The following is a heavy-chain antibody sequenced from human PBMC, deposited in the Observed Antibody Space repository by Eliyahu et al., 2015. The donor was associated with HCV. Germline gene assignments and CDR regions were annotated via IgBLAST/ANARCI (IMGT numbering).Heavy chain of an antibody. V-gene: IGHV1-18*01. CDR1: GSTFTTYD. Sequence: QVQLVQSGTEVKKPGASVQVSCKASGSTFTTYDIXWVRQAPGQGLEWMGWISTYNGNTNYAQKLQGRVTLTTETSTSTAYMELRSLRSDDTAVYYCARGSGSSPGGLDVWGQGTTVTVSS. J-gene: IGHJ6*02. CDR2: ISTYNGNT. CDR3: ARGSGSSPGGLDV. D-gene: IGHD3-10*01.